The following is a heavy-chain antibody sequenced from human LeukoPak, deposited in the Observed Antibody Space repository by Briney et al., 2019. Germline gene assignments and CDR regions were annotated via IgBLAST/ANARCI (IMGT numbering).Heavy chain of an antibody. D-gene: IGHD2-2*01. CDR1: GDSVSSNSVT. Sequence: SQTLSLTCALSGDSVSSNSVTWNWIRQSPSRGLEWLGRTYYRSTWYNDYAVSVRGPITVNPDTSKNQFSLHLNSVTPEDTAVYYCARRLTQYDCFDPWGQGILVTVSS. J-gene: IGHJ5*02. CDR2: TYYRSTWYN. CDR3: ARRLTQYDCFDP. V-gene: IGHV6-1*01.